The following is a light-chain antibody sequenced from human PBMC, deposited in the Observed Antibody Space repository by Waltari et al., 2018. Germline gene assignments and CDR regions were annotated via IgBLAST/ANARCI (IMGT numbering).Light chain of an antibody. Sequence: EIVLTQSPGTLSFPPGERATLSCRASQMIDNNFLAWYQQRPGQAPRLLIYAASRRATGIPVRFSGSGSGTDFTLTISRLEPEDFAVYYCQEFGTSPRITFGPGTKVDI. V-gene: IGKV3-20*01. J-gene: IGKJ3*01. CDR2: AAS. CDR1: QMIDNNF. CDR3: QEFGTSPRIT.